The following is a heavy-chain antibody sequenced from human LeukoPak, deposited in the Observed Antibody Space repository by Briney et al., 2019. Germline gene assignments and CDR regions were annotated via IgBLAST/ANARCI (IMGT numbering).Heavy chain of an antibody. V-gene: IGHV1-69*01. J-gene: IGHJ5*02. D-gene: IGHD3-9*01. Sequence: GSSVKVSCKASGGTFSSYAISWVRQAPGQGLEWMGGIIPIFGTANYAQKFQGRVTITADESTSTAYMELSSLRSEDTAVYYCARTFRYYDTASVFDPWGQGTLVTVSS. CDR3: ARTFRYYDTASVFDP. CDR2: IIPIFGTA. CDR1: GGTFSSYA.